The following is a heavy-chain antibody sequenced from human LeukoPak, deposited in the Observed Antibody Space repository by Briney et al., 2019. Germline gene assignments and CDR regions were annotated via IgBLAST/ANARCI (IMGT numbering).Heavy chain of an antibody. D-gene: IGHD1-26*01. CDR3: AKKSGTYYSSFDY. CDR1: GFTFSSYA. V-gene: IGHV3-23*01. CDR2: INGGGRST. Sequence: PGGSLRLSCAASGFTFSSYAMTWVRQAPGKGLEWVSAINGGGRSTYYADSVKGRFTISRDNSKNTLYLQMNSLRAEDTAVYYCAKKSGTYYSSFDYWGQGTLVTVSS. J-gene: IGHJ4*02.